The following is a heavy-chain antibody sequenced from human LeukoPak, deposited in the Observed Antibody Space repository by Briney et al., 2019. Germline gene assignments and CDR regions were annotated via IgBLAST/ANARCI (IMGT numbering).Heavy chain of an antibody. Sequence: GGSLRLSCAASGFTFSSYAMHWVRQAPGKGLEWVAVISYDGSNKYYADSVKGRFTISRDNSKNTLYLQMNSLRAEDTAVYYCAREECSSTSCFVPRENYYYYYGMGVWGQGTTVTVSS. J-gene: IGHJ6*02. CDR3: AREECSSTSCFVPRENYYYYYGMGV. CDR2: ISYDGSNK. D-gene: IGHD2-2*01. CDR1: GFTFSSYA. V-gene: IGHV3-30-3*01.